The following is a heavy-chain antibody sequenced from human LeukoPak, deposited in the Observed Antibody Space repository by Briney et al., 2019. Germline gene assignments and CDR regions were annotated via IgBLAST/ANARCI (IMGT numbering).Heavy chain of an antibody. V-gene: IGHV3-7*03. CDR3: ARGGGLDV. D-gene: IGHD3-16*01. J-gene: IGHJ6*02. Sequence: GGSLRLSCAASGFTFSSYWMNWPRKPPGKGLDWVASINHNGNVNYYVDSVKGRFTISRDNAKNSLYLQMSNLRAEDTAVYFCARGGGLDVWGQGATVTVSS. CDR2: INHNGNVN. CDR1: GFTFSSYW.